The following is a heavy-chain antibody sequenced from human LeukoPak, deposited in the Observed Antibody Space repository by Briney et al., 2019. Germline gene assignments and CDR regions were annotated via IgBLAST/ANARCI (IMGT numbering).Heavy chain of an antibody. D-gene: IGHD3-10*02. V-gene: IGHV3-23*01. Sequence: GGSLRLSCAASGFTFSRYAMSGVRAAPGKGLEWGSAISGSGGSTYYADSVKRRFTISRDNANNSLYLQMNSLRADDTAVYYCAELGITMIGGVWGKGTTVTISS. CDR1: GFTFSRYA. J-gene: IGHJ6*04. CDR2: ISGSGGST. CDR3: AELGITMIGGV.